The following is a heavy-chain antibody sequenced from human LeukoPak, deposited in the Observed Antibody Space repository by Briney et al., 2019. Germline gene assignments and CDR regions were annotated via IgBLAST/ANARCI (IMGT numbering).Heavy chain of an antibody. CDR1: GGSISSYY. V-gene: IGHV4-59*01. CDR2: IYYSGST. D-gene: IGHD3-10*01. CDR3: ARKPYCYGSGSGFYYGMDV. J-gene: IGHJ6*04. Sequence: SETLSLTCTVSGGSISSYYWSWIRQPPGKGLEWIGYIYYSGSTNYNPSLKSRVTISVDTSKNQFSLKLSSVTAADTAVYYCARKPYCYGSGSGFYYGMDVWGKGTTVTVSS.